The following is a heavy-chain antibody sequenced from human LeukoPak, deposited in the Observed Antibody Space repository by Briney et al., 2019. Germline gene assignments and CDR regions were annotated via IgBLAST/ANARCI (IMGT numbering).Heavy chain of an antibody. CDR2: IYPGDSDT. CDR1: GYRFTKSW. D-gene: IGHD6-13*01. Sequence: GESLRISCKGSGYRFTKSWIGWVRQMPGKGLEWMGIIYPGDSDTRYSPSFQGQVTISADKSISTAYLQWSSLKASDTAIYYCARHRSIAAAAFYWGQGTLVTVSS. CDR3: ARHRSIAAAAFY. J-gene: IGHJ4*02. V-gene: IGHV5-51*01.